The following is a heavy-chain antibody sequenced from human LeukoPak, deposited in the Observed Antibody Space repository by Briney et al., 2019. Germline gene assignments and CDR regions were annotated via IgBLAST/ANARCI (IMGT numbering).Heavy chain of an antibody. CDR3: ARNRDPPTYYYYYMDV. Sequence: GGSLRLSCVASGFTFSSYSMNWVRQPPGKGLEWVSWISSSSSTIYYADSVKGRFTISRDNAKNSLYLQMNSLRAEDTAVYYCARNRDPPTYYYYYMDVWGKGTTVTVSS. CDR1: GFTFSSYS. D-gene: IGHD1-1*01. CDR2: ISSSSSTI. V-gene: IGHV3-48*04. J-gene: IGHJ6*03.